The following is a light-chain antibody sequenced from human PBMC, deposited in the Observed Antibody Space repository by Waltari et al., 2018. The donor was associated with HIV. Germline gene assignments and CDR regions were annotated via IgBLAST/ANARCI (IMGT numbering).Light chain of an antibody. J-gene: IGLJ3*02. Sequence: QFALTQPPSVSGSPGQSITIPCTATSSDAGRYNLFSCYQQHPGKAPKLMLYEVSKRPSGVSNRFAGSRSGNTASLTISGLQAEDEADYYCCSYAGSSPFNWVFGGGTRLTVL. CDR2: EVS. CDR3: CSYAGSSPFNWV. CDR1: SSDAGRYNL. V-gene: IGLV2-23*02.